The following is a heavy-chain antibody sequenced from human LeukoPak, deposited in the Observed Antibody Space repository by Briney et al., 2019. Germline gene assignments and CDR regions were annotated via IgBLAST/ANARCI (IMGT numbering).Heavy chain of an antibody. V-gene: IGHV3-21*01. J-gene: IGHJ4*02. CDR3: ARASEMVITKGSFDY. CDR2: ISSSSSYI. D-gene: IGHD3-22*01. Sequence: PGGSLRLSCAASGFTFSSYSMNWVRQAPGKGLEWVSSISSSSSYIYYADSVKGRFTISRDNAKNSLYLQMNSLRAEDTAVYYCARASEMVITKGSFDYWGQGTLVTVSS. CDR1: GFTFSSYS.